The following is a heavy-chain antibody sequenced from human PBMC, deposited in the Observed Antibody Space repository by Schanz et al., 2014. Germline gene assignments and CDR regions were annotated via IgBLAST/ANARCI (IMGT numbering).Heavy chain of an antibody. CDR1: GFTLSSYW. D-gene: IGHD3-16*02. V-gene: IGHV3-74*01. CDR2: TNGDGTNA. J-gene: IGHJ3*02. Sequence: EVKLVESGGGAVRPGGSLRLSCAASGFTLSSYWMHWVRQVPGKGLEWVSCTNGDGTNAKYADSVKGRFTISRDNAKKTLSLQMISLRAEDTAIYFCTRSYYDFSWGSYRFRAFDMWRRGTTVIVAS. CDR3: TRSYYDFSWGSYRFRAFDM.